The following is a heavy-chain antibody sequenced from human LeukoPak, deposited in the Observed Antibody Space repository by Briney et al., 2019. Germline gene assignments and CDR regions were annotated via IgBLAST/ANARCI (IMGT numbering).Heavy chain of an antibody. J-gene: IGHJ6*03. V-gene: IGHV1-69*04. CDR2: IIPIGGIA. CDR3: ARSPYYYDSSGYYYGHYYYYMDV. Sequence: SLKVSCKASGGTLSSYAISWVRQAPGQGLEWMGRIIPIGGIANYAQKVKGRVTITADKSTSTAYMELSSLRSEDTAVYYCARSPYYYDSSGYYYGHYYYYMDVWGKGTTVTVSS. D-gene: IGHD3-22*01. CDR1: GGTLSSYA.